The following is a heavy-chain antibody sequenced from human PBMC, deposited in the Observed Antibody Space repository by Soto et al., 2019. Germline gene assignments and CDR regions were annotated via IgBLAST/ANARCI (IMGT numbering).Heavy chain of an antibody. V-gene: IGHV3-20*01. CDR1: GFTFDDYG. Sequence: GGSLRLSCAASGFTFDDYGMSWVRQAPGKGLEWVSGINWNGGSTGYADSVKGRFTISRDNAKNSLYLQMNSLRAEDTALYHCARYIPGVRYYGMDVWGQGTTVTVSS. D-gene: IGHD2-2*01. CDR2: INWNGGST. CDR3: ARYIPGVRYYGMDV. J-gene: IGHJ6*02.